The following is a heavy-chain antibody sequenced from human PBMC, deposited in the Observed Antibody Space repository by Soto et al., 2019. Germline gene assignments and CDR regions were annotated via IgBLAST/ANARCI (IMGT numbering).Heavy chain of an antibody. CDR2: ISSSSSTI. CDR1: GFTFSSYS. V-gene: IGHV3-48*02. D-gene: IGHD6-19*01. CDR3: ARGNMAVAGTFDY. J-gene: IGHJ4*02. Sequence: EVQLVESGGGLVQPGGSLRLSCAASGFTFSSYSMNWVRQAPGKGLEWVSYISSSSSTIYYADSVKGRFTISRDNAKSSLYLQMNSLRDEDTAVYYCARGNMAVAGTFDYWGQGTLVTVSS.